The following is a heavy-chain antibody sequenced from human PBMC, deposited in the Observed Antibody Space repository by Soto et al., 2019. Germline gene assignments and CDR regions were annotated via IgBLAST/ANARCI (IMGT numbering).Heavy chain of an antibody. CDR2: IKQDGSEK. J-gene: IGHJ4*02. Sequence: GGSLRLSCAASGFTFSSYWMSWVRQAPGKGLEWVANIKQDGSEKYYVDSVKGRFTISRDNAKNSLYLQMNSLRAEDTAVYYCARVAHSRYGRRGYYFDYWGQGTLVTVSS. V-gene: IGHV3-7*01. D-gene: IGHD3-16*01. CDR1: GFTFSSYW. CDR3: ARVAHSRYGRRGYYFDY.